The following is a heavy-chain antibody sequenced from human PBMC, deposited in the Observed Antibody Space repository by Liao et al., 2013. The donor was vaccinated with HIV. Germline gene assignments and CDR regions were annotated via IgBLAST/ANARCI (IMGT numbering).Heavy chain of an antibody. CDR3: ARDHLRFRGWHYYYYYMDV. CDR1: GGSITSGRYY. Sequence: VLLQESGPGLVKPSQTLSLTCTVSGGSITSGRYYWTWIRQTAGKGLEWIGRIFTNGTTNYNPSSKSRVTLSVGHVQERSSSLETDLCDRRRHGRSYYCARDHLRFRGWHYYYYYMDVWGERNRRSPSP. D-gene: IGHD3-3*01. V-gene: IGHV4-61*02. CDR2: IFTNGTT. J-gene: IGHJ6*03.